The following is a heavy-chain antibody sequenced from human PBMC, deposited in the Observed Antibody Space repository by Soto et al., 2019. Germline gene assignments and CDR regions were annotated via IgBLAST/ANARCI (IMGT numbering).Heavy chain of an antibody. CDR2: IIPIFGTA. J-gene: IGHJ6*02. D-gene: IGHD2-15*01. Sequence: SVKVSCKASGGTFSSYAISWVRQAPGQGLEWMGGIIPIFGTANYAQKFQGRVTITADESTSTAYMELSSLRSEDTAVYYCARDCKARSGGSCYSGYYGMDVWG. CDR3: ARDCKARSGGSCYSGYYGMDV. V-gene: IGHV1-69*13. CDR1: GGTFSSYA.